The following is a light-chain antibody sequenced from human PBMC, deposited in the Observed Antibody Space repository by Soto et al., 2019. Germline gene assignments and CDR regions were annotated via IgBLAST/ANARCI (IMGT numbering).Light chain of an antibody. CDR2: GND. CDR3: AAWDDSLSGWV. Sequence: QSALTQPPSASGTPGQRVTISCSGSSSNIGTYAVNWYQHFPGAAPKLLIGGNDQRPSGVPDRISGSKSGTSASLAISGLQSEDEADYYCAAWDDSLSGWVFGGGTK. CDR1: SSNIGTYA. J-gene: IGLJ2*01. V-gene: IGLV1-44*01.